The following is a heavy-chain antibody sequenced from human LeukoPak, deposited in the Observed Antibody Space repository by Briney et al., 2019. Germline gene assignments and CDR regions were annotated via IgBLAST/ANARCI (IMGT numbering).Heavy chain of an antibody. CDR3: AKDFSGGYYYFDY. V-gene: IGHV3-23*01. Sequence: PGGSLRLSCAASGFTFSSYWMSWVRQAPGKGLEWVAVISGAGNSAYYADSVEGRFTISRDNSKNTLDLQMNSLRAEDTAVYYCAKDFSGGYYYFDYWGQGTLVTVSS. CDR1: GFTFSSYW. J-gene: IGHJ4*02. D-gene: IGHD3-22*01. CDR2: ISGAGNSA.